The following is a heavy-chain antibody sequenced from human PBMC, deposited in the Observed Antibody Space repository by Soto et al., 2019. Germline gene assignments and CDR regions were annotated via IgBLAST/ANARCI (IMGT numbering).Heavy chain of an antibody. CDR2: IATYNSNR. CDR1: GDTFTNFG. V-gene: IGHV1-18*01. J-gene: IGHJ5*02. Sequence: GPEVKKPGASITVSCTTSGDTFTNFGRSWVRHAPGQGLEWMGWIATYNSNRNYAQKVQGRLTLTRDTSKSTAYMELKIRGYDDTALYYCARVLRGVVNRSDPWGQGTLVTVSS. D-gene: IGHD3-3*01. CDR3: ARVLRGVVNRSDP.